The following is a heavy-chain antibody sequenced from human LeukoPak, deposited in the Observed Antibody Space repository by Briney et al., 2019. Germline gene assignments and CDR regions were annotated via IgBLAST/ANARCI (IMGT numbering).Heavy chain of an antibody. V-gene: IGHV3-48*03. CDR3: ARDFSDFWSGYQTFDY. Sequence: TGGSLRLSCAASGFIFSNYEMNWVRQAPGRGLEWVSYITRSGATIYYADSVKGRFTISRDNAKNLLLLHMNSLRAEDTAVYYCARDFSDFWSGYQTFDYWGQGTLVTVSS. D-gene: IGHD3-3*01. CDR2: ITRSGATI. J-gene: IGHJ4*02. CDR1: GFIFSNYE.